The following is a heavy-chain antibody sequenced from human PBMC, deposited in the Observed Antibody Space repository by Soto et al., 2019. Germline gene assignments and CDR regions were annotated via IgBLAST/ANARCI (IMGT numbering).Heavy chain of an antibody. D-gene: IGHD2-2*01. CDR2: ISAYNGNT. CDR3: ARLPRGGVVPAAIGWFDP. Sequence: GASVKVSCNASGYTFTSYGISWVRQAPGQGLEWMGWISAYNGNTNYAQKLQGRVTMTTDTSTSTAYMELRSLRSDDTAVYYCARLPRGGVVPAAIGWFDPWGQGTLVTVSS. J-gene: IGHJ5*02. V-gene: IGHV1-18*04. CDR1: GYTFTSYG.